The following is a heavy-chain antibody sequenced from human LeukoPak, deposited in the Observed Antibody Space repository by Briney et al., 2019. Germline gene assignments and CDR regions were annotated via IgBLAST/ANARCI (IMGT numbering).Heavy chain of an antibody. V-gene: IGHV3-30*18. J-gene: IGHJ4*02. CDR3: AKLPAPEGYDYGSIDY. CDR2: ISYDGSNK. CDR1: GFTFSTYG. Sequence: GGSLRLSCAASGFTFSTYGMHWVRQAPGKGLEWVAVISYDGSNKYYADSVKGRFTICRDNSKDTLFLQTNILRTEDTAVYYCAKLPAPEGYDYGSIDYWGQGTLVTVSS. D-gene: IGHD5-18*01.